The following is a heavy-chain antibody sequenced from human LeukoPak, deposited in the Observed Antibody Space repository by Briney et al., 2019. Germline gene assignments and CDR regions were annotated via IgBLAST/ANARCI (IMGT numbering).Heavy chain of an antibody. CDR3: TRPMYYDSSGYYCFDY. J-gene: IGHJ4*02. Sequence: GGSLRLSCAASGFTFSGSAMHWVRQASGKGLEWVGRIRSKANSYATAYAASVKGRFTISRDDSKNTAYLQMNSLKTEGTAVYYCTRPMYYDSSGYYCFDYWGQGTLVTVSS. CDR1: GFTFSGSA. V-gene: IGHV3-73*01. CDR2: IRSKANSYAT. D-gene: IGHD3-22*01.